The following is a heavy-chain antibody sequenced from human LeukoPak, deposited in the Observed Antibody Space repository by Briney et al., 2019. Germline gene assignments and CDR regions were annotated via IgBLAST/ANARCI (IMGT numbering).Heavy chain of an antibody. V-gene: IGHV3-7*01. D-gene: IGHD7-27*01. CDR3: ARGTWGPQY. J-gene: IGHJ4*02. CDR1: EFTFNNNW. Sequence: GGSRRLSGTASEFTFNNNWMSWVRQAPGKGLEGVANIGVGGGVKDSVHSVKGRFTIPRDNAKTSLYLQMNSLRAQDTAGNYCARGTWGPQYWGQGTLVTVSS. CDR2: IGVGGGVK.